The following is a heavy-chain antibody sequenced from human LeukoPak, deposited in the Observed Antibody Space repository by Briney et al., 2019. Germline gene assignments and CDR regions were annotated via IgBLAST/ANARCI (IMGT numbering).Heavy chain of an antibody. CDR3: ATGYSSSWYSGYGMDV. Sequence: ATVKISCKVSGYTFTDYYVHWVQRAPGKGLEWMGFVDPEDGETIYAEKFQGRVTITADTSTDTAYMELSSLRSEDTAVYYCATGYSSSWYSGYGMDVWGQGTTVTVSS. CDR1: GYTFTDYY. D-gene: IGHD6-13*01. CDR2: VDPEDGET. J-gene: IGHJ6*02. V-gene: IGHV1-69-2*01.